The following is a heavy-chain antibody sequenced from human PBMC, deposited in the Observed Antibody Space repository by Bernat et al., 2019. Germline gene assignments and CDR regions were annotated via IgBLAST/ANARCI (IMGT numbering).Heavy chain of an antibody. Sequence: QVRLVQSGAEEKKPGASVKVSCKASGYTFTRYAMHWVRQAPGQRLEWMGWINAGNGDTKYSHKFQGRVTITRDTSASTAYMELSSLRSEDTAVYYCARDGAAAGTDPNFDSWGQGTLVTVSS. D-gene: IGHD6-13*01. V-gene: IGHV1-3*05. J-gene: IGHJ4*02. CDR3: ARDGAAAGTDPNFDS. CDR1: GYTFTRYA. CDR2: INAGNGDT.